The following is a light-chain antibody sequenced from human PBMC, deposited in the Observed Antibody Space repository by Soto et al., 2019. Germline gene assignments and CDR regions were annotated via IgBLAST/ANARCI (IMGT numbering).Light chain of an antibody. V-gene: IGLV2-14*03. Sequence: QSALTQPASVSGSPGQSITISCTGTSSDVGGYNYVSWYQQHPGKAPKLMICDVSNRPSGVSNRFSGSKSGNTASLTISGLQAEDEADYYCSSFTTISTHVVFGGGTQLTVL. J-gene: IGLJ2*01. CDR2: DVS. CDR3: SSFTTISTHVV. CDR1: SSDVGGYNY.